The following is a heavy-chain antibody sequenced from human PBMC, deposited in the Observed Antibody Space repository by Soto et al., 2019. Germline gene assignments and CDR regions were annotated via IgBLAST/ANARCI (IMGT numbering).Heavy chain of an antibody. J-gene: IGHJ6*02. Sequence: SETLSLTCAVSGGSISSSNWWSWVRQPPGKGLEWIGSMFYSGLTYYNPSLKSRVTLSVDTSKNQFSVRLNSVTAADTAVYYCAPLSVSLSGPYGIHVWGQGTTVTVSS. V-gene: IGHV4-39*01. D-gene: IGHD2-15*01. CDR1: GGSISSSNW. CDR3: APLSVSLSGPYGIHV. CDR2: MFYSGLT.